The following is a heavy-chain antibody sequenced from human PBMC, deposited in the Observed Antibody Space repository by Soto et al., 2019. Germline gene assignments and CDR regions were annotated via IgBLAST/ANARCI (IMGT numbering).Heavy chain of an antibody. V-gene: IGHV3-23*01. CDR3: AKDRGSGSYLDY. J-gene: IGHJ4*02. Sequence: EVQLLESGGGLVQPGGSLRLSCAASGFTFSSYAMSWVRQAPGKGLEWVSAISGSGGSTYYADSVKGRFTISRDNSKNTLNRQMNSQRAEDTAVYYCAKDRGSGSYLDYWGQVTLVTVSS. D-gene: IGHD1-26*01. CDR1: GFTFSSYA. CDR2: ISGSGGST.